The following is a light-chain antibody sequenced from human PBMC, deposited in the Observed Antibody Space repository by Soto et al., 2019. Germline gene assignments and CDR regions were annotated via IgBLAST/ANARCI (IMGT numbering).Light chain of an antibody. J-gene: IGKJ4*01. Sequence: DIVMTQSPDSLAVSLGERATINCKSCQSVLYSSNNKNYLGWYQQKVGQPPKLPIYWASTQESEVPDRWSGSRSATDFTLTISSLQADDVAAYYCQQYYSTPLTFGGGTKVEIK. CDR3: QQYYSTPLT. V-gene: IGKV4-1*01. CDR2: WAS. CDR1: QSVLYSSNNKNY.